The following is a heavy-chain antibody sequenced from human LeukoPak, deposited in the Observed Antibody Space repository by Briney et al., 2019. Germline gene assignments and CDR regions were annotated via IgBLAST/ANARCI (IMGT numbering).Heavy chain of an antibody. D-gene: IGHD3-22*01. V-gene: IGHV4-59*01. CDR3: ARGDYYDSSGYGY. J-gene: IGHJ4*02. CDR2: IYYSGST. Sequence: SETLSLTCTVSGGSISSYYWSWTRQPPGKGLEWIGYIYYSGSTNYNPSLKSRVTISVDTSKNQFSLKLSSVTAADTAVYYCARGDYYDSSGYGYWGQGILVTVSS. CDR1: GGSISSYY.